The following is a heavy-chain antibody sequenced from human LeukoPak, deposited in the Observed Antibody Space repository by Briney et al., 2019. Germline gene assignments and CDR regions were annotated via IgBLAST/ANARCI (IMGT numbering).Heavy chain of an antibody. CDR1: GYSISSGYY. CDR3: VSDGYNWKAFDI. J-gene: IGHJ3*02. Sequence: SSETLSLTCTVSGYSISSGYYWGWIRQPPGKGLEWIGSIYHSGSTYYNPSLKSRVTISVDTSKNQFSLKLSSVTAADTAVYYCVSDGYNWKAFDIWGQGTMVTVSS. V-gene: IGHV4-38-2*02. CDR2: IYHSGST. D-gene: IGHD5-24*01.